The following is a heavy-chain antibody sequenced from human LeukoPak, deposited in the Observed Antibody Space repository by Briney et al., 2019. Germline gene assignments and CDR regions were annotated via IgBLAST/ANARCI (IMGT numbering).Heavy chain of an antibody. CDR1: GGYISSYY. CDR3: ARDGLSYGMDV. J-gene: IGHJ6*02. Sequence: SETLSLTCSVPGGYISSYYWSWIRQPPGKGLEWIGYIYYSGSTNYNPSLKSRVTISVDTSKNQFSLKLSSVTAADTAVYYCARDGLSYGMDVWGQGTTVTVSS. CDR2: IYYSGST. V-gene: IGHV4-59*01.